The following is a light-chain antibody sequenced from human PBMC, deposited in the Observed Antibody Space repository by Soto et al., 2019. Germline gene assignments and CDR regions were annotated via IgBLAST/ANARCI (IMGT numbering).Light chain of an antibody. CDR2: SNN. J-gene: IGLJ1*01. V-gene: IGLV1-44*01. Sequence: QSVLTQPPSVSGAPGQRVTISCTGSASNLGAKYAVNWYQQLPGTAPKVLIYSNNQRPSGVTDRFSGSKSGTSASLAISGLQSEDEADYYCAAWDDSLNGYVFGAGTKVTVL. CDR1: ASNLGAKYA. CDR3: AAWDDSLNGYV.